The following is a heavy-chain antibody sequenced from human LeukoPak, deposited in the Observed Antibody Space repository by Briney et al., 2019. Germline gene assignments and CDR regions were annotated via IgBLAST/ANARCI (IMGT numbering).Heavy chain of an antibody. D-gene: IGHD1-26*01. J-gene: IGHJ4*02. V-gene: IGHV3-7*04. CDR2: IKSDGSEK. CDR3: TRDPGSI. CDR1: GFTFSNYW. Sequence: GGSLRLSCEASGFTFSNYWMTWVRQAPGKGLEWVANIKSDGSEKFYVDSVRGRFTISRDNAKNSLFLQMYSLRVEDTAVYYCTRDPGSIWGQGTLVTVSS.